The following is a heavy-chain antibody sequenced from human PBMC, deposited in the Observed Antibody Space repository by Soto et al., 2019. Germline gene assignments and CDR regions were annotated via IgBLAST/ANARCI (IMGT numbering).Heavy chain of an antibody. Sequence: EVQLVESGGGLVQPGGSLRLSCAASGFTFSSYSMNWVRQAPGKGLEWISYISSSGSTIYYADSVKGRFTISRDNAKNSLYLQMNSLRAEDTAVYYCARGGLYGDYGDYWGQGTLVTVSS. CDR2: ISSSGSTI. CDR3: ARGGLYGDYGDY. CDR1: GFTFSSYS. J-gene: IGHJ4*02. V-gene: IGHV3-48*04. D-gene: IGHD4-17*01.